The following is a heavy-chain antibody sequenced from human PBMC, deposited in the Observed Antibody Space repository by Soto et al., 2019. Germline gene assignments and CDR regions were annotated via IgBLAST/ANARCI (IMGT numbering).Heavy chain of an antibody. Sequence: GGSLRLSCAASGFTFSSHGMHWVRQAPGKGLEWVAVISYDGSNKYYADSVKGRFTISRDNSKNTLYLQMNSLRAEDTAVYYCAKGRWDYEFYYFDYWGQGTLVTVSS. CDR1: GFTFSSHG. CDR2: ISYDGSNK. V-gene: IGHV3-30*18. J-gene: IGHJ4*02. D-gene: IGHD1-7*01. CDR3: AKGRWDYEFYYFDY.